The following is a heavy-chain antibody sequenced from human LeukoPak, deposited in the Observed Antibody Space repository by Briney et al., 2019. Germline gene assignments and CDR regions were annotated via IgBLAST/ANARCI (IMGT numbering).Heavy chain of an antibody. J-gene: IGHJ4*02. CDR2: IRYDGSNK. CDR1: GFTFSSYG. Sequence: GGSLRLSCAASGFTFSSYGMHWVRQAPGKGLEWVAFIRYDGSNKYYADSVKGRFTISRDNPKNTLYLQMNSLRAEDTAVYYCAREVRYYDILTGYNLGGLDYWGQGTLVTVSS. D-gene: IGHD3-9*01. V-gene: IGHV3-30*02. CDR3: AREVRYYDILTGYNLGGLDY.